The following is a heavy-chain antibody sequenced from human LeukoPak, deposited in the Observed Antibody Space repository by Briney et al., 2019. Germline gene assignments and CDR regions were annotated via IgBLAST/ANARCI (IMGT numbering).Heavy chain of an antibody. D-gene: IGHD6-13*01. Sequence: ASVKVSCKASGYTFTGYYMHWVRQAPGQGLEWMGWINPNSGGTNYAQKFQGRVTITADKSTSTAYMELSSLRSEDTAVYYCARGVQLMDVWGKGTTVTVSS. CDR2: INPNSGGT. J-gene: IGHJ6*03. CDR3: ARGVQLMDV. CDR1: GYTFTGYY. V-gene: IGHV1-2*02.